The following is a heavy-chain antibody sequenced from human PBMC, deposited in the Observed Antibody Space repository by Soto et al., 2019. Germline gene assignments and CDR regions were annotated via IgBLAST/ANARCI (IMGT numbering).Heavy chain of an antibody. CDR1: GGTFSSYA. J-gene: IGHJ6*02. Sequence: QVQLVQSGAEVKKPGSSVKVSCKASGGTFSSYAISWVRQAPGQGLEWMGGIIPIFGTANYAQKFQGRVTITADETTSTAYKELSSLGSEDAGVYYCARGYDFWSGHYYYYGMDVWGQGTTVTVSS. V-gene: IGHV1-69*01. CDR2: IIPIFGTA. CDR3: ARGYDFWSGHYYYYGMDV. D-gene: IGHD3-3*01.